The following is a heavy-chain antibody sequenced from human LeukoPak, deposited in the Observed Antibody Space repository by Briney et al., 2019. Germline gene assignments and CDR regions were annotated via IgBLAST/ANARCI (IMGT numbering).Heavy chain of an antibody. CDR1: GFTFADYA. CDR2: ISWNSGSI. Sequence: GGSVRLSCAASGFTFADYAIHWVRQAPGKGLEWVSGISWNSGSIGYADSVKGRFTISRDNAKNSLYLQMNSLRAEDTAVYYCARGEGSWGQGTLVTVSS. CDR3: ARGEGS. V-gene: IGHV3-9*01. J-gene: IGHJ5*02.